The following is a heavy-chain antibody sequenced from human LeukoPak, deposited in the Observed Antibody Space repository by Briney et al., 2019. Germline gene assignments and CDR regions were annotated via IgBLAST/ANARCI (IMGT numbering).Heavy chain of an antibody. V-gene: IGHV1-18*04. CDR2: ISAYNGNT. D-gene: IGHD3-9*01. CDR3: ARDLPDYDILTGYTYYYYGMDV. CDR1: GYTFTSYG. J-gene: IGHJ6*04. Sequence: GASVKVSCKASGYTFTSYGISWVRQAPGQGLEWTGWISAYNGNTNYAQKLQGRVTMTTDTSTSTAYMELRSLRSDDTAVYYCARDLPDYDILTGYTYYYYGMDVWGKGTTVTVSS.